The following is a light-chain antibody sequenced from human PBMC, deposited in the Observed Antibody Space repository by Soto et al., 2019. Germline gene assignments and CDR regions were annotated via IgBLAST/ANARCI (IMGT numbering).Light chain of an antibody. Sequence: DVVMTQSPLSLPVTLGQPASISCRSSQSLVSSDGDTYLNWFQQRPGQSPRRLIYKVSNRDSGVPDRFSSSESGTDFTLKISRVEAEDVGVYYCMGGTHWPRSFGQGTKVEI. CDR2: KVS. V-gene: IGKV2-30*01. CDR3: MGGTHWPRS. J-gene: IGKJ1*01. CDR1: QSLVSSDGDTY.